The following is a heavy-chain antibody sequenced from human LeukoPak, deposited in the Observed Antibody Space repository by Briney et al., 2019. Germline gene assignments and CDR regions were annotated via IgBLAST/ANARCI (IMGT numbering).Heavy chain of an antibody. CDR3: ASVRSFYYFDH. Sequence: PGGSLRLSCAASGFTVSSNYMSWVRQAPGKGLEWVSVIYSGGSTYYADSVKGRFTISRDNSKNTLYLQMNSLRAEDTAVYYCASVRSFYYFDHWGQGTLVTVSS. CDR2: IYSGGST. J-gene: IGHJ4*02. CDR1: GFTVSSNY. D-gene: IGHD1-26*01. V-gene: IGHV3-66*01.